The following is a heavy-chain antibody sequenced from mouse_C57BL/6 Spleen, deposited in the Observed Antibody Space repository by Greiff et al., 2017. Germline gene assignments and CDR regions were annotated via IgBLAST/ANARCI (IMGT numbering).Heavy chain of an antibody. V-gene: IGHV5-17*01. CDR3: ARGDDYPYYAMDY. Sequence: DVKLVESGGGLVKPGGSLKLSCAASGFTFSDYGMHWVRQAPEKGLEWVAYISSGSSTIYYADTVKGRFTISRDNAKNTLFLQMTSLRSEDTAMYYCARGDDYPYYAMDYWGQGTSVTVSS. J-gene: IGHJ4*01. CDR1: GFTFSDYG. D-gene: IGHD2-4*01. CDR2: ISSGSSTI.